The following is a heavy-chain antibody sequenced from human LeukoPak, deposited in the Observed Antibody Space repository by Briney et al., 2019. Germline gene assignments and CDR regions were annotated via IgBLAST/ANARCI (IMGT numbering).Heavy chain of an antibody. CDR2: INHSGST. Sequence: SETLSLTCAVYGGSFSGYYWSWIRQPPGKGREWIGEINHSGSTNYNPSLKTGVPISVDTSKNQFSLKLSSVSAADTAVYYCARGGKYYDILTGYSSGYYYGMDVWGKGTTVTVSS. CDR1: GGSFSGYY. J-gene: IGHJ6*04. CDR3: ARGGKYYDILTGYSSGYYYGMDV. D-gene: IGHD3-9*01. V-gene: IGHV4-34*01.